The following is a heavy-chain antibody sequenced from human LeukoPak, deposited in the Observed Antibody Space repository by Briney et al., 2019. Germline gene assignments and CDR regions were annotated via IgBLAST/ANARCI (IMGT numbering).Heavy chain of an antibody. Sequence: SETLSLTCTVSGASISSYYWSWIRQPPGKGLEWIGYVYYSGSTNNNPSLKSRVTISVDTSRNQFSLKLSSVTAADTAVYYCARLHLVSSGWYPMADSWGQGTLVTVSS. CDR3: ARLHLVSSGWYPMADS. D-gene: IGHD6-19*01. CDR2: VYYSGST. V-gene: IGHV4-59*12. J-gene: IGHJ4*02. CDR1: GASISSYY.